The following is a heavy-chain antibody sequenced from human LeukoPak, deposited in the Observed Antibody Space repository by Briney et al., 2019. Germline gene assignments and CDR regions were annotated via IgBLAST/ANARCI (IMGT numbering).Heavy chain of an antibody. J-gene: IGHJ4*02. CDR3: AKDLVSGYYSDY. Sequence: PSETLSLTCTVSGGSISSYYWSWIRQPPGKGLEWIGYIYYSGSTNYNPSLKSRVTISVDTSKNQFSLKLSSVTAADTAVYYCAKDLVSGYYSDYWGQGTLVTVSS. V-gene: IGHV4-59*12. D-gene: IGHD3-3*01. CDR1: GGSISSYY. CDR2: IYYSGST.